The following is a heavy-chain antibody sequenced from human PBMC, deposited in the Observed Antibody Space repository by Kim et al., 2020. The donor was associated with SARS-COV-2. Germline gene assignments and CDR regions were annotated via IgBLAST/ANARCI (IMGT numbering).Heavy chain of an antibody. J-gene: IGHJ4*02. CDR3: ARDPGDY. V-gene: IGHV4-4*07. Sequence: STDGATDDKTPLKSRVTMSVDTSKNQFSLKLSSVTAADTAVYYSARDPGDYWGQGTLVTVSS. CDR2: STDGAT.